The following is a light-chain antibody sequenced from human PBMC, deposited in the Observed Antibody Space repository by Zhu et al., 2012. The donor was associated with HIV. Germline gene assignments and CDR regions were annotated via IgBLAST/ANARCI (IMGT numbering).Light chain of an antibody. V-gene: IGKV3-20*01. Sequence: VLTQSPGTLSLSPGDRATLSCRASQSVTSNYLAWYQQKPGQAPRLLIYGTSTRAIGIPDRFSGSGSGTDFSLTITSLEPEDFAVYYCHQYGSSPLTFGGGTKVDIK. CDR2: GTS. CDR1: QSVTSNY. J-gene: IGKJ4*01. CDR3: HQYGSSPLT.